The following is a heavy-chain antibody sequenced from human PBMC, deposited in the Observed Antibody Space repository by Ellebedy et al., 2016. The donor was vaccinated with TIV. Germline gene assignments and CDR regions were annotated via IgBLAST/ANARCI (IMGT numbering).Heavy chain of an antibody. Sequence: GGSLRLSCEGSGFTFSSYEMHWVRQAPGKGLEWVASISSDGSNKYYADSVKGRVTISRDNPKNPVYLEMDSLRVDETAVYYCARDEYWGQGTLVTVSS. J-gene: IGHJ4*02. CDR1: GFTFSSYE. CDR2: ISSDGSNK. CDR3: ARDEY. V-gene: IGHV3-30-3*01.